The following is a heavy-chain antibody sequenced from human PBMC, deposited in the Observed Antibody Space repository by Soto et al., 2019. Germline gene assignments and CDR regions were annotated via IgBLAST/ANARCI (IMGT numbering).Heavy chain of an antibody. V-gene: IGHV1-69*13. CDR3: ARESQDIVVVPAAIFAFDI. CDR1: GGTFSSYA. J-gene: IGHJ3*02. CDR2: IIPIFGTA. Sequence: GASVKVSCKASGGTFSSYAISWVRQAPGQGLEWMGGIIPIFGTANYAQKFQGRVTITADESTSTAYMELSSLGSEDTAVYYCARESQDIVVVPAAIFAFDIWGQGTMVTVSS. D-gene: IGHD2-2*02.